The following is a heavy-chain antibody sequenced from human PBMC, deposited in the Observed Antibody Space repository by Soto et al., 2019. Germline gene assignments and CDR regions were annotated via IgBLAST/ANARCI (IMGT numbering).Heavy chain of an antibody. CDR2: VYSRRTS. V-gene: IGHV4-4*07. CDR1: GGSISDFY. CDR3: AGEGYKTYDYGMDV. J-gene: IGHJ6*02. D-gene: IGHD1-20*01. Sequence: SETLSLTCSVSGGSISDFYWSWVRQPAGKGLEWIGRVYSRRTSYSNPSLKSRVTMSVDTSKNQFSLNLRFLTATDTAVYYCAGEGYKTYDYGMDVWGQGTPVTVSS.